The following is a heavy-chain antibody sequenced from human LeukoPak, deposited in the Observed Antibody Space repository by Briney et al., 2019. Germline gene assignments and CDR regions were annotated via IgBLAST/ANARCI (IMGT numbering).Heavy chain of an antibody. CDR2: ISSSSSYI. J-gene: IGHJ6*03. D-gene: IGHD3-10*01. Sequence: GGSLRLSCAASGFTFSSYEMNWVRQAPGKGLEWVSYISSSSSYIYYADSVKGRFTISRDNAKNSLYLQMNSLRAEDTAVYYCASVGGYMDVWGKGTTVTVSS. V-gene: IGHV3-21*05. CDR3: ASVGGYMDV. CDR1: GFTFSSYE.